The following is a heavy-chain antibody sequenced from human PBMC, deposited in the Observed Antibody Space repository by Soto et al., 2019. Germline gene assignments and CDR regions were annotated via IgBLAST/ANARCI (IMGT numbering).Heavy chain of an antibody. CDR1: GFTFRSNG. Sequence: QVQLVESGGGVVQPGRSLRVSCAASGFTFRSNGMHWVRQAPGKGLEWVAVIWYDGSNKYFADSVKGRFTISRDNSKNTLYLQMNSLRAEDTAVYYCARATGGLGNDAFDIWGQGTMVTVSS. J-gene: IGHJ3*02. CDR2: IWYDGSNK. D-gene: IGHD3-16*01. CDR3: ARATGGLGNDAFDI. V-gene: IGHV3-33*01.